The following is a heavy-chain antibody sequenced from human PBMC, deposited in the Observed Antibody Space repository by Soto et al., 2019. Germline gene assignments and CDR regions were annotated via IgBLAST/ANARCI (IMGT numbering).Heavy chain of an antibody. CDR1: GFTFSIYW. V-gene: IGHV3-7*04. CDR2: IQEDGSGK. Sequence: EVQLVESGGDLVQPGGSLRLSCAASGFTFSIYWMSWVRQAPGKGLEWVANIQEDGSGKYYVDSVKGRFTISRDNAKNSLYLQMNSLRAEDAAVYYCARGRSLAYWGQGTPVTVSS. J-gene: IGHJ4*02. CDR3: ARGRSLAY.